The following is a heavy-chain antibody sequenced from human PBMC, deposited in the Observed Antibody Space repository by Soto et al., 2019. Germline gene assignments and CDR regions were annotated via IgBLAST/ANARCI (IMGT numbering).Heavy chain of an antibody. Sequence: PGGSLRRSCAASGFTFSTYAMSWVRQAPGKGLEWVSTISGGGDGTYYADSVKGRFTISRDNSKNTMYLQMDSLRAEDTAVYYCAKDRPTTSSSKMDVWGKGTTVTVSS. J-gene: IGHJ6*04. CDR2: ISGGGDGT. V-gene: IGHV3-23*01. CDR3: AKDRPTTSSSKMDV. D-gene: IGHD6-6*01. CDR1: GFTFSTYA.